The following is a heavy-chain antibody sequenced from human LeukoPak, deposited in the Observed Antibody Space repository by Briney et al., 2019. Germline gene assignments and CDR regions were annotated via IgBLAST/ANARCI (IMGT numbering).Heavy chain of an antibody. D-gene: IGHD3-22*01. V-gene: IGHV3-11*01. CDR2: ISSSGSTI. CDR3: AGDNYHDRSGYYGY. CDR1: GFTFSVYY. J-gene: IGHJ4*02. Sequence: GGSLRLSCATSGFTFSVYYMTWIRQAPGKGLEWVSYISSSGSTIYYADSVKGRFAISGDNAKKSLYLQMNSLRAEDTAVYYCAGDNYHDRSGYYGYWGQGILVTVSS.